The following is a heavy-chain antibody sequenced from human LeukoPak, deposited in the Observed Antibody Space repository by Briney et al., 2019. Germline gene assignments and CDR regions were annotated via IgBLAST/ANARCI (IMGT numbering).Heavy chain of an antibody. J-gene: IGHJ4*02. D-gene: IGHD4-23*01. Sequence: GGSLRLSCAASGFTFSSYAMSWVRQAPGKGLEWVSAISGSGGSTYYADSVKGRFTISRDNSKNTLYLQMNSLRAEDTAVYYCANALTATVVTPFDYWGQGTLVTVSS. CDR3: ANALTATVVTPFDY. CDR2: ISGSGGST. V-gene: IGHV3-23*01. CDR1: GFTFSSYA.